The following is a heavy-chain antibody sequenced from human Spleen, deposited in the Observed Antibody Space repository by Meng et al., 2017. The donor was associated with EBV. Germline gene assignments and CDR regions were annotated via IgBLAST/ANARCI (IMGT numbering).Heavy chain of an antibody. CDR1: GYSFIGYY. V-gene: IGHV1-2*04. J-gene: IGHJ4*02. Sequence: QGQLVRAGSEVKRPGASVKVSCKASGYSFIGYYIHWVRQAPGQGLEWMGWINPNSGGATYAQKFQGWVTMTRDTSISTAYMELSRLTSDATAVYYCARGSDFWSGSFDYWGQGTLVTVSS. CDR3: ARGSDFWSGSFDY. D-gene: IGHD3-3*01. CDR2: INPNSGGA.